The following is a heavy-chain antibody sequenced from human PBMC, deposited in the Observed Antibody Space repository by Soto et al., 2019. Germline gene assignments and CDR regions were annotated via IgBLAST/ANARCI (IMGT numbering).Heavy chain of an antibody. V-gene: IGHV4-61*08. J-gene: IGHJ3*02. CDR3: ARHDYSDRTFDI. D-gene: IGHD3-10*02. Sequence: PSETLSLTCAVSGGSVGSGAYYWSWIRQPPGNALEWIGYIQYSGGTNYNSSLKSRVTISVGRSRNQFSLKLTSVTAADTAFYYCARHDYSDRTFDIWGQGTMVTVS. CDR1: GGSVGSGAYY. CDR2: IQYSGGT.